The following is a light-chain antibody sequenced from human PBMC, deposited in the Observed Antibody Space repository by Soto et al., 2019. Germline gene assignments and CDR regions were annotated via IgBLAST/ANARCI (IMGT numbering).Light chain of an antibody. Sequence: IQMTQSPSSLSASVGDRVTITCRASQSITNYLNWYEQKPGKAPKLLIYAASSLQSGVPSRFGGSGSGTDFTLTISSLQPEDFATYYCQQSYSTPLTFGGGTKVDIK. J-gene: IGKJ4*01. V-gene: IGKV1-39*01. CDR2: AAS. CDR1: QSITNY. CDR3: QQSYSTPLT.